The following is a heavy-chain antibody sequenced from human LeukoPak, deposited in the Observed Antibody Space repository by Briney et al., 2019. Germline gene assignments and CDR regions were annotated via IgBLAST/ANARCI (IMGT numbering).Heavy chain of an antibody. CDR2: VKQDGSEN. Sequence: GGSLRLSCAASGFTFSTYWMTWVRQAPGKGLEWVGNVKQDGSENYYADSVKGRFTISRDNAKNSLYLQMNSLRAEDTALYYCAKDLSSGTGRGFDYWGQGTLVTVSS. CDR3: AKDLSSGTGRGFDY. CDR1: GFTFSTYW. J-gene: IGHJ4*02. D-gene: IGHD3/OR15-3a*01. V-gene: IGHV3-7*03.